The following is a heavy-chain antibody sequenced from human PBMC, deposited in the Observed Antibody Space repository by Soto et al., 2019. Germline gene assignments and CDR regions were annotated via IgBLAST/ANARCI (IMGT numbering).Heavy chain of an antibody. Sequence: EVQLLESGGGLVQPGGSLRLSCAASGFTFSSYAMSWVRQAPGKGLEWVSAISGRGGSTYYADSVKGRFTISRDNSKNTLYLQMNSLRAEDTAVYYCAKSLSGTITGIDYWGQGTLVTVSS. D-gene: IGHD5-12*01. J-gene: IGHJ4*02. CDR2: ISGRGGST. CDR3: AKSLSGTITGIDY. CDR1: GFTFSSYA. V-gene: IGHV3-23*01.